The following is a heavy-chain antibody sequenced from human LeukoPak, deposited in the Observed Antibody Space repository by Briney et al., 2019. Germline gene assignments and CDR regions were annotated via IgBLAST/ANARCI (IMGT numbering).Heavy chain of an antibody. Sequence: SGGSLRLSCAASGFTFSSYSMNWVRQAPGKGLEWVSSIDSSSSYIYYADSMKGRFTISRDNAKNSLYLQMNSLRAEDTAVYYCARDASSRPVTAQVDSWGQGTLVTVSS. V-gene: IGHV3-21*01. CDR1: GFTFSSYS. J-gene: IGHJ4*02. CDR2: IDSSSSYI. CDR3: ARDASSRPVTAQVDS. D-gene: IGHD2-21*02.